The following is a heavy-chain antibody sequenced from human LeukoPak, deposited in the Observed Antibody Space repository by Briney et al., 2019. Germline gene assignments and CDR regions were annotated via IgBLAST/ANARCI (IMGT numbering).Heavy chain of an antibody. CDR3: ARRGATLVRGGMDV. D-gene: IGHD3-10*01. CDR2: INHSGST. CDR1: GGSFSGYY. J-gene: IGHJ6*02. Sequence: SETLSLTCAVYGGSFSGYYGSWIRQPPGKGLEWSGEINHSGSTNYNPSLKGRVTISVDTSKNQFSLKLSSVTAADTAVYYCARRGATLVRGGMDVWGQGTTVTVSS. V-gene: IGHV4-34*01.